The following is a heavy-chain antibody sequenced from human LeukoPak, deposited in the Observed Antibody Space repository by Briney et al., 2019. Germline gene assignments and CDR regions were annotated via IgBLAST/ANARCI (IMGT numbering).Heavy chain of an antibody. CDR3: TPTVTYDAIDI. D-gene: IGHD4-17*01. CDR1: GFTFSGSA. CDR2: IRSKANSYAT. V-gene: IGHV3-73*01. Sequence: GGSLRLSCAASGFTFSGSAMYWVRQPSGKGLEWVGRIRSKANSYATAYAASVKGRFTISRDDSKSRAYLQMNSLKTEDTAVYYCTPTVTYDAIDIWGQGTMVSASS. J-gene: IGHJ3*02.